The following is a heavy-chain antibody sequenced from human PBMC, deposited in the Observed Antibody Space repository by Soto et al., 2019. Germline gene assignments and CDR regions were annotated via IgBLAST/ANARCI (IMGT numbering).Heavy chain of an antibody. J-gene: IGHJ1*01. V-gene: IGHV1-69*01. CDR1: GGTFSSYA. D-gene: IGHD2-15*01. CDR3: AIGRSLDIVVVVAATSAEYFQH. CDR2: IIPIFGTA. Sequence: QVQLVQSGAEVKKPGSSVKVSCKASGGTFSSYAISWVRQAPGQGLEWMGGIIPIFGTANYAQKFQGRVTITADESTSTAYMERSSLRSEDTAVYYCAIGRSLDIVVVVAATSAEYFQHWGQGPLVTVSS.